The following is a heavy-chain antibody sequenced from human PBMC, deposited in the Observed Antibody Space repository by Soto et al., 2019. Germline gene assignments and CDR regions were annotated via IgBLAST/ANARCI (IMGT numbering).Heavy chain of an antibody. CDR3: AGNYYGSGSYYNVYYYYGMDV. V-gene: IGHV1-69*13. J-gene: IGHJ6*02. CDR2: IIPIFGTA. Sequence: SVKVSCKACGGTFSSYAISWVRQAPGQGLEWMGGIIPIFGTANYAQKFQGRVTITADESTSTAYMELSSLRSEDTAVYYCAGNYYGSGSYYNVYYYYGMDVWGQGTTVTVSS. CDR1: GGTFSSYA. D-gene: IGHD3-10*01.